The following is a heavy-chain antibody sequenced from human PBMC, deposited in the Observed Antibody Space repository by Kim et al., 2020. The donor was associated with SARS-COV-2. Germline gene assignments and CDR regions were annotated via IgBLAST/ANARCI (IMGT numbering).Heavy chain of an antibody. CDR2: IYYSGSH. J-gene: IGHJ5*02. CDR3: AREFASGNWFDP. D-gene: IGHD1-26*01. Sequence: SETLSHTCTVSGGSISSPDYCWSWIHQPPGKGLEWIGYIYYSGSHYYNPSLNSRLTMSVETSKNQISLQLTSETAADTAVYYCAREFASGNWFDPWGQGT. CDR1: GGSISSPDYC. V-gene: IGHV4-30-4*01.